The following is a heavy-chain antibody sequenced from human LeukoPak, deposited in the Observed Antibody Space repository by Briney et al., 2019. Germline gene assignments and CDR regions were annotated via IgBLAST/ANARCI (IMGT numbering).Heavy chain of an antibody. J-gene: IGHJ4*02. D-gene: IGHD3-3*01. Sequence: GGSLRLSCVASRSFSDHYMDWVRQAPGKGLEWIGRTKNRGESHISQYAASVNGRFTASRDDSKNSLYLQMNNLKTEDTAVYYCARHYDFWSGYNYWGQGTLVTVAS. CDR2: TKNRGESHIS. V-gene: IGHV3-72*01. CDR3: ARHYDFWSGYNY. CDR1: RSFSDHY.